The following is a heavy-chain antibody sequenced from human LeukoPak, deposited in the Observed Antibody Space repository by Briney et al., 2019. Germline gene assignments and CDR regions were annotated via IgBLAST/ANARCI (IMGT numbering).Heavy chain of an antibody. CDR2: ISRSGDTI. J-gene: IGHJ1*01. D-gene: IGHD2-2*01. V-gene: IGHV3-48*04. CDR1: GFTFSVYS. CDR3: APVPGF. Sequence: AGGSLRLSCAASGFTFSVYSMISVRQAPGKGLEWISYISRSGDTIHNADSVKGRFTISRDNAKNSLYLQMNSLRAEDAAVYFCAPVPGFWGQGTLVTVSS.